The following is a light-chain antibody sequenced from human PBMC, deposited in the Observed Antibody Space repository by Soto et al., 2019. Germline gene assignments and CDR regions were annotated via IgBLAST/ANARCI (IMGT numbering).Light chain of an antibody. Sequence: EIVLTQSPGTLSLFPGERATLSCRASQSISSNYLAWYQQKPGQAPRLIIHGASNRTTGTPDRFSGAGSGTDFTLTISRLEPDDFVVYYCHQYGSAPAWTFGQGTKVDIK. CDR1: QSISSNY. V-gene: IGKV3-20*01. J-gene: IGKJ1*01. CDR3: HQYGSAPAWT. CDR2: GAS.